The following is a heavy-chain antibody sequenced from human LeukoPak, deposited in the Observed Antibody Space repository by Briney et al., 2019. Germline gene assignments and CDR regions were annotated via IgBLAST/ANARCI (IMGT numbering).Heavy chain of an antibody. J-gene: IGHJ3*02. Sequence: PSETLSLTCTVSGGSVSSGSYYWSWIRQPPGKGLEWIGYIYYSGSTNYNPSLKSRVTISVDTSKNQFSLQLNSVTPEDTAVYYCARGTGYSSGWYGYETGVSAFDIWGQGTMVTVSS. CDR3: ARGTGYSSGWYGYETGVSAFDI. D-gene: IGHD6-19*01. CDR1: GGSVSSGSYY. V-gene: IGHV4-61*01. CDR2: IYYSGST.